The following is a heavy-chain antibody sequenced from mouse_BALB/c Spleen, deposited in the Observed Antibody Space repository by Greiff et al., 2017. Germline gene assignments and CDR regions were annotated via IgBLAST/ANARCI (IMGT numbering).Heavy chain of an antibody. Sequence: EVKVVESGGGLVQPGGSRKLSCAASGFTFSSFGMHWVRQAPEKGLEWVAYISSGSSTIYYADTVKGRFTISRDNPKNTLFLQMTSLRSEDTAMYYCARPVPHYYAMDYWGQGTSVTVSS. CDR1: GFTFSSFG. V-gene: IGHV5-17*02. J-gene: IGHJ4*01. CDR2: ISSGSSTI. D-gene: IGHD1-1*01. CDR3: ARPVPHYYAMDY.